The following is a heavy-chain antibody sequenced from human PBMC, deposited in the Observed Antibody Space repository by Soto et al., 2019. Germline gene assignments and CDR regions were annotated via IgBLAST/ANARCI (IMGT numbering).Heavy chain of an antibody. D-gene: IGHD4-17*01. V-gene: IGHV3-33*01. CDR1: GFTFSSYG. CDR2: IWYDGSNK. J-gene: IGHJ6*02. CDR3: ARLMTTVTTFGLAYGMDV. Sequence: GGSLRLSCAASGFTFSSYGMHWVRQAPGKGLEWVAVIWYDGSNKYYADSVKGRFTISRDNSKNTLYLQMNSLRAEDTAVYYCARLMTTVTTFGLAYGMDVWGQGTTVTVSS.